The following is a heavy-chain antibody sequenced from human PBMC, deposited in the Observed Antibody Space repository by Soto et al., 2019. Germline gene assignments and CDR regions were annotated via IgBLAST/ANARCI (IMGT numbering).Heavy chain of an antibody. J-gene: IGHJ2*01. CDR1: GFTLSSYA. V-gene: IGHV3-23*01. D-gene: IGHD2-15*01. CDR2: ISGRGGST. Sequence: EVQLLESGGGLVQPGGSLRLSCAASGFTLSSYAMSWVRQAPGKGLELVSVISGRGGSTYYADSVKVRFTISRDTSKHPVYLQMNSLRAEDTDVYYCAKDSDYRDRIFWYFDLWGRGTLVNVS. CDR3: AKDSDYRDRIFWYFDL.